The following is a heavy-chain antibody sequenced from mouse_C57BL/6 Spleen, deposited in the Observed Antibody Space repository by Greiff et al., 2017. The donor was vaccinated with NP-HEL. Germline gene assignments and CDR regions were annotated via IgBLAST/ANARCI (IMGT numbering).Heavy chain of an antibody. CDR2: INPSTGGT. J-gene: IGHJ3*01. D-gene: IGHD3-2*02. Sequence: DVKLQESGPELVKPGASVKISCKASGYSFTGYYMNWVKQSPEKSLEWIGEINPSTGGTTYNQKFKAKATLTVDKSSSTAYMQLKSLTSEDSAVYYCARSGPYWGQGTLVTVSA. CDR1: GYSFTGYY. CDR3: ARSGPY. V-gene: IGHV1-42*01.